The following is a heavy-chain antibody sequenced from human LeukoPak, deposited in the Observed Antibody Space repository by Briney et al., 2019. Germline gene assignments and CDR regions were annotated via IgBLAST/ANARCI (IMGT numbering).Heavy chain of an antibody. V-gene: IGHV4-39*01. CDR2: IYYSGST. J-gene: IGHJ6*02. CDR3: ARYSSSWSYYYGMDV. CDR1: GGSISSSRYY. D-gene: IGHD6-13*01. Sequence: SETLSLTCTVSGGSISSSRYYWGWIRQPPGKGLEWIGSIYYSGSTYYNPSLKSRVTISVDTSKNQFSLKLSSVTAADTAVYYCARYSSSWSYYYGMDVWGQGTTVTVSS.